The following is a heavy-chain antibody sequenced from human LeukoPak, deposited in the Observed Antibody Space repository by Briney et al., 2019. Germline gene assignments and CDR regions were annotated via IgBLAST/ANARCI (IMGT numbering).Heavy chain of an antibody. CDR2: ISAYNGNT. CDR3: ARDTILSGYSSGWYYYYGMDV. Sequence: ASVKVSCKASGYTFTSYSIGWVRQAPGQGREWMGWISAYNGNTNYAQELQGRVTMTTDTSTSTAYMELRSLRSDDTAVYYCARDTILSGYSSGWYYYYGMDVWGKGTTVTVSS. CDR1: GYTFTSYS. D-gene: IGHD6-19*01. J-gene: IGHJ6*04. V-gene: IGHV1-18*04.